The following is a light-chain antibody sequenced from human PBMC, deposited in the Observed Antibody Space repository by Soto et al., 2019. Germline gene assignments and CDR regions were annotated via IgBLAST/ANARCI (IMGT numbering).Light chain of an antibody. Sequence: DIQLTQSPSSVSASVGDRVTITCRASQGISSWLAWYQQKPGKAPELLIHTASSLQSGVPSRFRGSGSGTDFTLTISSRQPEDSATYYCQHAGSFPPTFGQGTKVEIK. CDR3: QHAGSFPPT. CDR1: QGISSW. CDR2: TAS. J-gene: IGKJ1*01. V-gene: IGKV1-12*01.